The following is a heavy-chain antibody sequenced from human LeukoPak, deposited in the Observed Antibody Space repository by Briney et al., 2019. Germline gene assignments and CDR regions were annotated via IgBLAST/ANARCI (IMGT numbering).Heavy chain of an antibody. D-gene: IGHD3-9*01. V-gene: IGHV1-2*02. CDR3: ARGGYFDWREGPGNDY. Sequence: ASVKVSCKASGYTFTGYYMHWVRQAPGQGLEWMGWINPNSGGTNYAQKFQGRVTMTRDTSISTAYMELSRLRSDDTAVYYCARGGYFDWREGPGNDYWGQGTLVTVSS. CDR1: GYTFTGYY. J-gene: IGHJ4*02. CDR2: INPNSGGT.